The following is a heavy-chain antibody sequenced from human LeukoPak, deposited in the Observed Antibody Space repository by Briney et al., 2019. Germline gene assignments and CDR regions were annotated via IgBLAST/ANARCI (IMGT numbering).Heavy chain of an antibody. V-gene: IGHV4-34*01. J-gene: IGHJ4*02. Sequence: PSETLSLTCAVYGGSFSGYYWSWIRKPPGKGLEWIGEINHSGSTNYNPSLKSRVTISVDTSKNQFSLKLSSVTAADTAVYYCASPSDGYNRALGYWGQGTLVTVSS. CDR2: INHSGST. CDR3: ASPSDGYNRALGY. CDR1: GGSFSGYY. D-gene: IGHD5-24*01.